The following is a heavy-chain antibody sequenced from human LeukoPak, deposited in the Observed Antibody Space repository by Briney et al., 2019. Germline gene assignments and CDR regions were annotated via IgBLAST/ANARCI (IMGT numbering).Heavy chain of an antibody. V-gene: IGHV3-23*01. Sequence: GGSLRLSCAASGFTFNNDAMNWVRQAPGKGLEWVSSISGGGETTYYADSAKGRFTISRDNSQNTLYLQMNSLRAEDTAVYYYARDYADYVGYFFFDYWGQGTLVTVS. CDR2: ISGGGETT. CDR3: ARDYADYVGYFFFDY. J-gene: IGHJ4*02. CDR1: GFTFNNDA. D-gene: IGHD4-17*01.